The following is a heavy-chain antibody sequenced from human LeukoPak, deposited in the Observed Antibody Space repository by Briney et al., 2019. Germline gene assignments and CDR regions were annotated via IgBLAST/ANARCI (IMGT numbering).Heavy chain of an antibody. CDR3: ARGRTGTTLGYYYYMDV. D-gene: IGHD1-7*01. CDR2: IYHSGST. J-gene: IGHJ6*03. Sequence: LETLSLTCTVSGYSISSGYYWGWIRQPPGKGLEWIGYIYHSGSTYYNPSLKSRVTISVDRSKNQFSLKLSSVTAADTAVYYCARGRTGTTLGYYYYMDVWGKGTTVTVSS. V-gene: IGHV4-38-2*02. CDR1: GYSISSGYY.